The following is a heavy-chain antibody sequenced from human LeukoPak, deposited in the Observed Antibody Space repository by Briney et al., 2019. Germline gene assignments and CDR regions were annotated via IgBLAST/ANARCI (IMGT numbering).Heavy chain of an antibody. D-gene: IGHD1-7*01. CDR2: IYHSGST. J-gene: IGHJ4*02. Sequence: PSETLSLTCAVSGGSISSSNWWSWVRQPPGKGLEWIGEIYHSGSTNYNPSLKSRVTISVDKSKNQFSLKLSSVTAADTAVYYCARTNPWELKYYFDYWGQGTLVTVSS. CDR1: GGSISSSNW. V-gene: IGHV4-4*02. CDR3: ARTNPWELKYYFDY.